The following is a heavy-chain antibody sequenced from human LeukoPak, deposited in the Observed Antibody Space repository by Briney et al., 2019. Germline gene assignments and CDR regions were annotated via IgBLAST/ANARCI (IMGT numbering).Heavy chain of an antibody. CDR1: GGSISSYY. D-gene: IGHD3-22*01. V-gene: IGHV4-59*01. Sequence: SETLSLTCTVSGGSISSYYWSWIRQPPGKGLEWIGYIYYSGSTNYNPSLKSRVIISVDTSKNQFSLKLSSVTAADTAVYYCARERDQHYYDSSGYAFDIWGQGTMVTVSS. J-gene: IGHJ3*02. CDR2: IYYSGST. CDR3: ARERDQHYYDSSGYAFDI.